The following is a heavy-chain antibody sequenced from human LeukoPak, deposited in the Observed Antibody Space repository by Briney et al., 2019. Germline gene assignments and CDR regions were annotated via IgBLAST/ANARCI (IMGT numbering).Heavy chain of an antibody. V-gene: IGHV1-69*04. Sequence: SVKVSCKASGGTFSSYAISWVRQAPGQGLEWMGRIIPIFGIANYAQKFQGRVTITADKSTSTAYMELSSLSSEDTAVYYCARVTYYYDSRGYSDYWGQGTLVTVSS. CDR1: GGTFSSYA. D-gene: IGHD3-22*01. CDR3: ARVTYYYDSRGYSDY. J-gene: IGHJ4*02. CDR2: IIPIFGIA.